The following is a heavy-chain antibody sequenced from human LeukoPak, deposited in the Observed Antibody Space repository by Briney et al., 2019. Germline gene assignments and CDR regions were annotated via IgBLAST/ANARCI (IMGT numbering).Heavy chain of an antibody. Sequence: ASVKVSCKASGYTFTGYYMDWVRQAPGQGLEWMGWINPNSGGTNYAPKFQGRVTMTRDTSISTAYMELSRLRSDDTAVYYCARDEIGVLDYYYMDVWGKGTTVTVSS. V-gene: IGHV1-2*02. CDR2: INPNSGGT. CDR3: ARDEIGVLDYYYMDV. J-gene: IGHJ6*03. D-gene: IGHD3-16*01. CDR1: GYTFTGYY.